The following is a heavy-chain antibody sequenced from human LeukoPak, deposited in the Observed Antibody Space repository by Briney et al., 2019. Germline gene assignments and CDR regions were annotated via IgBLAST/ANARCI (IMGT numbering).Heavy chain of an antibody. CDR1: GFSFTNAW. CDR2: IRYDGSNK. Sequence: GGSLRLSCAASGFSFTNAWMSWVRQAPGKGPEWVAFIRYDGSNKYYADSVKGRFTISRDNSKNTLYLQMNSLRAGDTAVYYCAKPHFDDWGQGTLVTVSS. V-gene: IGHV3-30*02. CDR3: AKPHFDD. J-gene: IGHJ4*02.